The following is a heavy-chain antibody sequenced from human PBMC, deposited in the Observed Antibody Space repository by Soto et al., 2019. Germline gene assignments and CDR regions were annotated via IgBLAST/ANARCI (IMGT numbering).Heavy chain of an antibody. CDR1: GYTFTSYY. V-gene: IGHV1-69*13. J-gene: IGHJ4*02. CDR3: ARVKVPAASELHY. CDR2: IIPIFGTA. D-gene: IGHD2-2*01. Sequence: SVKVSCKASGYTFTSYYMHWVRQAPGQGLEWMGRIIPIFGTANYAQKFQGRVTITADESTSTAYMELSSLRSEDTAVYYCARVKVPAASELHYWGQETLVTVSS.